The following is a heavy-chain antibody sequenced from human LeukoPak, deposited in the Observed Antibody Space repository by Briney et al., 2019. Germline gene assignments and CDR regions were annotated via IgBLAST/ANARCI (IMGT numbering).Heavy chain of an antibody. Sequence: SETLSLTCTVSGGSISSSSYYWGWIRQPPGKGLEWIGSIYYSGSTYYNPSLKSRVTISVDTSKNQFSLKLSSVTAADTAVYYCARFRGYDILTGYSYYFDYWGQGTLVTVSS. CDR1: GGSISSSSYY. V-gene: IGHV4-39*07. D-gene: IGHD3-9*01. J-gene: IGHJ4*02. CDR3: ARFRGYDILTGYSYYFDY. CDR2: IYYSGST.